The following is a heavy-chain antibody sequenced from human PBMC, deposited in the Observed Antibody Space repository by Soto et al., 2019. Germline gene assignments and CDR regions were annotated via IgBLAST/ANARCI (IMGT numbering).Heavy chain of an antibody. V-gene: IGHV1-18*04. J-gene: IGHJ6*02. Sequence: ASVKVSRKASGYTFTSYGISWVRQAPGQGLEWMGWISAYNGNTNYAQKLQGRVTMTTDTSTSTAYMEPRSLRSDDTAVYYCARQGGYSGYHYYYDYGMDVLGQGTTVTVS. CDR1: GYTFTSYG. CDR3: ARQGGYSGYHYYYDYGMDV. CDR2: ISAYNGNT. D-gene: IGHD5-12*01.